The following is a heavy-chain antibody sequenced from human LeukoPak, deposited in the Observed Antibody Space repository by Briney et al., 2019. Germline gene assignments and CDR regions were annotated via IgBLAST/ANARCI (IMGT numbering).Heavy chain of an antibody. CDR3: VRGLGDV. J-gene: IGHJ6*04. CDR2: INNDGTLV. V-gene: IGHV3-74*01. D-gene: IGHD4-11*01. CDR1: EFIFRNYW. Sequence: GGSLRLSCSASEFIFRNYWMHWVRQAPGKGPVWVSRINNDGTLVTYADSVKGRFTISRDSAKDTVFLQMNSLRVEDTAVYYCVRGLGDVWGKGTLVTVSS.